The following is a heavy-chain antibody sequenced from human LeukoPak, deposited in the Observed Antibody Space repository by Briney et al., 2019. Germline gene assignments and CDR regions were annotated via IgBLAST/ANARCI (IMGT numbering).Heavy chain of an antibody. D-gene: IGHD3-16*01. CDR3: ARGTYDYTFGAPSFDP. CDR2: ISAYNGNT. V-gene: IGHV1-18*01. J-gene: IGHJ5*02. CDR1: GYTFTSYG. Sequence: ASVKISCKAFGYTFTSYGISWVRQAPGQGLEWMGWISAYNGNTNYAQKLQGRVTMTTDTSTSTAYMELRSLRSDDTAVYYCARGTYDYTFGAPSFDPWGQGTLVTVSS.